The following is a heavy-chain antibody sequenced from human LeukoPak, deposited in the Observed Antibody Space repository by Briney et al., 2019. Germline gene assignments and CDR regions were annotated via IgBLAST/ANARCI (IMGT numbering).Heavy chain of an antibody. CDR3: ARMRQWLVRGYFDY. J-gene: IGHJ4*02. D-gene: IGHD6-19*01. Sequence: SETLSLTCAVYGGSFSGYYWSWIRQPPGKGLEWIGEINHSGSTNYNPSLKSRVTISVDTSKNQFSLKLSSVTAADTAVYYCARMRQWLVRGYFDYRGQGTLVTVSS. V-gene: IGHV4-34*01. CDR2: INHSGST. CDR1: GGSFSGYY.